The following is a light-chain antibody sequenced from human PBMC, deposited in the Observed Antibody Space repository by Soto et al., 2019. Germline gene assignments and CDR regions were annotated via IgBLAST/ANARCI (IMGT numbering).Light chain of an antibody. CDR2: AAT. V-gene: IGKV1-16*01. J-gene: IGKJ4*01. CDR3: QHYQRYPPS. Sequence: DIQMTQSPSSLSASVGERVTITFRASHPININLVWFQQKPGKAPKSLIYAATNLQSGVPSRFSGSGGGTDFSLTISSLQPEDVATYYCQHYQRYPPSFGGGTKLEIK. CDR1: HPININ.